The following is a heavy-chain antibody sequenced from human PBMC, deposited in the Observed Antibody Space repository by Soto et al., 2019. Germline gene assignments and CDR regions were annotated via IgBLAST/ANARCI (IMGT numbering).Heavy chain of an antibody. D-gene: IGHD2-15*01. V-gene: IGHV3-74*01. CDR3: SRGGSSGLAY. CDR2: INNDGRTT. J-gene: IGHJ4*02. CDR1: GFALSSYW. Sequence: EVQLVESGGGLIQPGGSLRLSCAASGFALSSYWMNWVRQSPGKGLVWVSHINNDGRTTNYANSVKGRFTISRDIAKNSLFPQLNSLRAEDTGIYYCSRGGSSGLAYWGQGTLVTVSS.